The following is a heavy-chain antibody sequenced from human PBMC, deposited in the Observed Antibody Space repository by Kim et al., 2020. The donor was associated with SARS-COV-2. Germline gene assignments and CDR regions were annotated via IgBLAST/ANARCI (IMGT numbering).Heavy chain of an antibody. Sequence: GGSLRLSCAASGFTFSSNAMHWVRQAPGKGLEWVAAISHDGSNKYYADSVKGRFTISRDNSKNTLYLQMNSLRAEDTAVYYCARDGRTYSTSSVVAYWGQGTLVTVSS. J-gene: IGHJ4*02. CDR2: ISHDGSNK. V-gene: IGHV3-30-3*01. D-gene: IGHD6-6*01. CDR1: GFTFSSNA. CDR3: ARDGRTYSTSSVVAY.